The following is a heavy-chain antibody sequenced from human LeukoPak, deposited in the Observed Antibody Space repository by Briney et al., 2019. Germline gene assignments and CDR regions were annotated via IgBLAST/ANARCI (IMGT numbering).Heavy chain of an antibody. Sequence: ASVKVSCKASGGTFSSYAISWVRQAPGQGLEWMGGIIPIFGTANYAQKFQGRVTITADESTSTAYMELSSLRSEDTAVYYCARTRPNYYYGSGSYYTPFDYWGQGTLATVSS. J-gene: IGHJ4*02. CDR1: GGTFSSYA. CDR2: IIPIFGTA. D-gene: IGHD3-10*01. V-gene: IGHV1-69*13. CDR3: ARTRPNYYYGSGSYYTPFDY.